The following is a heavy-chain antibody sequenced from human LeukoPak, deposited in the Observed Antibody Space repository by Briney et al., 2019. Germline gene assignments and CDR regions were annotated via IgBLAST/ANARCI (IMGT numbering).Heavy chain of an antibody. V-gene: IGHV4-34*01. CDR1: GGSFSGYY. CDR2: INHSGST. Sequence: PSETLSLTCAVYGGSFSGYYWSWIRQPPGKGLEWIGEINHSGSTNYNPSLKSRVTISVDTSKNQFSLKLSSVTAADTAVYYCARGRYSYGYWGQGTLATVSS. CDR3: ARGRYSYGY. J-gene: IGHJ4*02. D-gene: IGHD5-18*01.